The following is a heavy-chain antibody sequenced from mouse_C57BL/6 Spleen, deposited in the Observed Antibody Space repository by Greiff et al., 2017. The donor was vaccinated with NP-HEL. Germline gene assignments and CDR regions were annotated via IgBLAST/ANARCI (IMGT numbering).Heavy chain of an antibody. D-gene: IGHD2-2*01. Sequence: EVKLVESGGGLVKPGGSLKLSCAASGFTFSSYAMSWVRQTPEKRLEWVATISDGGSYTYYPDNVKGRFTISRDNAKNNLYLQMSHLKSEDTAMYYCARNYGYDEEGYFDYWGQGTTLTVSS. CDR3: ARNYGYDEEGYFDY. CDR1: GFTFSSYA. V-gene: IGHV5-4*03. J-gene: IGHJ2*01. CDR2: ISDGGSYT.